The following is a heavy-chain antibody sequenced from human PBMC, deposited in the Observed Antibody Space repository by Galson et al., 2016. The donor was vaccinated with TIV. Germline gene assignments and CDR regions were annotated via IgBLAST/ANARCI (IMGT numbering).Heavy chain of an antibody. Sequence: SVKVPCKASGYRFTGYYLHWVRQAPGQEPQWMGIIDPSGGTTTYAQKFQDRLAMTRDTSTSTAYMELRSLKSEDTAIYYCATFSGARGIFGYWGQGTLVTVSS. D-gene: IGHD2-15*01. CDR1: GYRFTGYY. CDR2: IDPSGGTT. J-gene: IGHJ4*02. CDR3: ATFSGARGIFGY. V-gene: IGHV1-46*01.